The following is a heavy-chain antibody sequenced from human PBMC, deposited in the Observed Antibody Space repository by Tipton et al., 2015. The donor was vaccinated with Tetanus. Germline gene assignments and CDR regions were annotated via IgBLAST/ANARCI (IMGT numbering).Heavy chain of an antibody. D-gene: IGHD6-13*01. Sequence: SLRLSCAASGFTFSSYAMSWVRQAPGKGLEWVSAISGSGGSTYYADSVKGRFTISRDNSKNTLYLQMNSLRAEDTAVYYCAKDFSPGYSSSWPDAFDIWGQGTMVTVSS. CDR3: AKDFSPGYSSSWPDAFDI. J-gene: IGHJ3*02. V-gene: IGHV3-23*01. CDR2: ISGSGGST. CDR1: GFTFSSYA.